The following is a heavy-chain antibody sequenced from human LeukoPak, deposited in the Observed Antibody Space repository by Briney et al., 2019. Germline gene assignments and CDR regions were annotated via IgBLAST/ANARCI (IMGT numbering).Heavy chain of an antibody. J-gene: IGHJ5*02. Sequence: ASVKVSCKASGFTFTSSAVQWVRQARGQRLEWIGWIVVGSGNTNYAQKFLERVTITRDMSTSTAYMELSSLRSEDTAVYYCAALTGDSSGYIPSRTDPWGQGTLVTVSS. CDR2: IVVGSGNT. V-gene: IGHV1-58*01. CDR1: GFTFTSSA. CDR3: AALTGDSSGYIPSRTDP. D-gene: IGHD3-22*01.